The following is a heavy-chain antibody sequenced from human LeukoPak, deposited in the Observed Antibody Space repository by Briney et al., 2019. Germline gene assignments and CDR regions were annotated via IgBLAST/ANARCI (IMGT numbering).Heavy chain of an antibody. CDR1: GGSINNGDYF. CDR2: IYYSGST. D-gene: IGHD1-26*01. Sequence: SETLSLTCTVSGGSINNGDYFWSWIRQSPGMGLEWLGYIYYSGSTYYNPSLKSRVTISVDRSKNQFSLKLSSVTAADTAIYYCARGELRGTYWDYWGQGSLVTVSS. CDR3: ARGELRGTYWDY. V-gene: IGHV4-30-4*01. J-gene: IGHJ4*02.